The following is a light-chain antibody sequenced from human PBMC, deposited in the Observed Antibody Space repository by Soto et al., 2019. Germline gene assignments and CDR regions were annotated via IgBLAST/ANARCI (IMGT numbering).Light chain of an antibody. V-gene: IGKV2D-29*02. J-gene: IGKJ5*01. CDR1: QSLLHITGESF. CDR2: EVY. Sequence: DVVMTQTPLSLSVAPGQPASISCKSSQSLLHITGESFLFWYLQKPGQSQQLXIYEVYTRVSGVQDRFSGSGSGTDFTLEISRVETDDVGIYYCMQSTQLPPTVGQGTRLEIK. CDR3: MQSTQLPPT.